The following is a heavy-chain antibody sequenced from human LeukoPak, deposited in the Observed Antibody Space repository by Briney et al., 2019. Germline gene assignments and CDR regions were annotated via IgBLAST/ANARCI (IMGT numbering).Heavy chain of an antibody. CDR3: ARMRDGYMGRYYFDY. CDR2: IKEDGSDK. J-gene: IGHJ4*02. Sequence: GGSLRLSCAASGFTFSSYWMSWVRQAPGKGLEWVANIKEDGSDKKYVDSVKGRFTTSRDKAKNSLYLQMNSLRAEDTAIYYCARMRDGYMGRYYFDYWGQGTLVTVSS. V-gene: IGHV3-7*04. D-gene: IGHD5-24*01. CDR1: GFTFSSYW.